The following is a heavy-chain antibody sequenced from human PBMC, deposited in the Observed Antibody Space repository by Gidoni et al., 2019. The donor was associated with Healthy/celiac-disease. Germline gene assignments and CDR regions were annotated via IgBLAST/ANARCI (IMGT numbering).Heavy chain of an antibody. V-gene: IGHV3-21*01. CDR2: ISSSSSYI. CDR3: AREYSSSWYRLGWFDP. Sequence: EVQLVESGGGLVKPGGSLRLSCAASGFTFSSYSMNWFRQPPGKGLEWVSSISSSSSYIYYADSVKGRFTISRDNAKNSLYLQMSSLRAEDTAVYYCAREYSSSWYRLGWFDPWGQGTLVTVSS. D-gene: IGHD6-13*01. CDR1: GFTFSSYS. J-gene: IGHJ5*02.